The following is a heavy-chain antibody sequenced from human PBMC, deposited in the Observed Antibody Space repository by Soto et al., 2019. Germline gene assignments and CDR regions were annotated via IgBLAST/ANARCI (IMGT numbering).Heavy chain of an antibody. V-gene: IGHV3-30*18. Sequence: PGGSLRLSCAASGFTFSSYGMHWVRQAPGKGLEWVAVISYDGSNKYYADSVKGRFTISRDNSKNTLYLQMNGLRAEDTAVYYCAKGAPLQIFDYWGQGTLVTVSP. CDR1: GFTFSSYG. D-gene: IGHD4-4*01. J-gene: IGHJ4*02. CDR3: AKGAPLQIFDY. CDR2: ISYDGSNK.